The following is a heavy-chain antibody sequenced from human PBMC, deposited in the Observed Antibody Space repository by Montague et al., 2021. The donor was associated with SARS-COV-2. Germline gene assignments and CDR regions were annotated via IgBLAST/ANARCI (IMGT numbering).Heavy chain of an antibody. CDR3: AKDPNYDVWSGYNFDY. V-gene: IGHV3-23*03. CDR1: GFTFSNYS. Sequence: SRRLSWAASGFTFSNYSMSWVRQAPGKGLEWVAVIYTGGSGTYYADSVKGRFTISRDNSKNTLYLQMNSLRAEDTAVYYCAKDPNYDVWSGYNFDYWGQGTLVTVSS. J-gene: IGHJ4*02. CDR2: IYTGGSGT. D-gene: IGHD3-3*01.